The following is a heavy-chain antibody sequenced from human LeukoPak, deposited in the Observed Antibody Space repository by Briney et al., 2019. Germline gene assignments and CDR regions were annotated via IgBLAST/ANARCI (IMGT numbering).Heavy chain of an antibody. J-gene: IGHJ3*02. CDR1: GGSISRGGYY. CDR3: ARDRGYSYGCDAFDI. CDR2: IYYSGSI. D-gene: IGHD5-18*01. V-gene: IGHV4-31*03. Sequence: SETLSLTCSVSGGSISRGGYYWSWIRQHPGKGLEYIGYIYYSGSIYYNPSLKSRVTISLDPSKNQFSLKLSSVTAADTAVYYCARDRGYSYGCDAFDIWGQGTMVTVSS.